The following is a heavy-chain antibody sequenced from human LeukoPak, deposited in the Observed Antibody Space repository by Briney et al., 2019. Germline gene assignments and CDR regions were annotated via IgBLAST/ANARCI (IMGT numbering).Heavy chain of an antibody. CDR1: GGSFNGHY. CDR2: INHSGST. V-gene: IGHV4-34*01. CDR3: ARGHAAVAVTHGMDV. J-gene: IGHJ6*02. D-gene: IGHD6-19*01. Sequence: SETLSLTCAVYGGSFNGHYWSWIRQPPGKGLEWIGEINHSGSTNYNPSLKSRVTISVDTSKNQFSLKLSSVTAADTAVYYCARGHAAVAVTHGMDVWGQGTTVTVSS.